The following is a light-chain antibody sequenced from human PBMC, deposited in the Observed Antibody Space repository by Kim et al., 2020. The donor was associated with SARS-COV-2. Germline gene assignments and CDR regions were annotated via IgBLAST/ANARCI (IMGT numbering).Light chain of an antibody. Sequence: QSVLTQPPSVSAAPGQKVTISCSGSSSNIGNNYVSWYQKLPGTAPKLLIYDKNKRPSGIPDRFSGSKSGTSATLGITGLQTGDEADYYCGTWDSSLSAGGVFGGGTQLTVL. CDR1: SSNIGNNY. V-gene: IGLV1-51*01. J-gene: IGLJ3*02. CDR2: DKN. CDR3: GTWDSSLSAGGV.